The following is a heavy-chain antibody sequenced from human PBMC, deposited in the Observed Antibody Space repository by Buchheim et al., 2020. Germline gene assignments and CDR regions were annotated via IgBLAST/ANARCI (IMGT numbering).Heavy chain of an antibody. CDR3: AAGPGSSWTYYYYGMDV. J-gene: IGHJ6*02. CDR1: GGSISSYY. D-gene: IGHD6-13*01. CDR2: IYYSGST. V-gene: IGHV4-59*01. Sequence: QVQLQESGPGLVKPSETLSLTCTVSGGSISSYYWSWIRQPPGKGLEWIGYIYYSGSTNYNPSLKSRVTISVDTSKNQFSLKLSSVTAADTAVYYCAAGPGSSWTYYYYGMDVWGQGTT.